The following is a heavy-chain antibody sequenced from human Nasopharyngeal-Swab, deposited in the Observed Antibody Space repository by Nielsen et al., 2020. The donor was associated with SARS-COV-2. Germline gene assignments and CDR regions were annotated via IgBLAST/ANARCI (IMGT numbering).Heavy chain of an antibody. CDR1: GFTFSSYS. Sequence: GGPLRLSCAASGFTFSSYSMNRVRQAPGKGLEWVSSISSSSSYIYYADSVKGRFTISRDNAKSSLYLQMNSLRAEDTAVYYCAKDLAGDGYNWGYFDYWGQGTLVTVSS. CDR2: ISSSSSYI. CDR3: AKDLAGDGYNWGYFDY. D-gene: IGHD5-24*01. V-gene: IGHV3-21*01. J-gene: IGHJ4*02.